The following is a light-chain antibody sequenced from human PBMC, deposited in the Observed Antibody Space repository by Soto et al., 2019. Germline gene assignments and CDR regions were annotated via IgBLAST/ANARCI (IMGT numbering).Light chain of an antibody. CDR1: QDISTW. CDR3: QQSNSFPPA. V-gene: IGKV1-12*01. CDR2: SAS. Sequence: DIQMIQSPSSVSAFVGDRVTITCRASQDISTWLAWYQQKPGKAPKLLIYSASSVQSGIPSRFTGSGSGTDFTLSINTLQPEDFATYYCQQSNSFPPAFGQGPKVEIK. J-gene: IGKJ1*01.